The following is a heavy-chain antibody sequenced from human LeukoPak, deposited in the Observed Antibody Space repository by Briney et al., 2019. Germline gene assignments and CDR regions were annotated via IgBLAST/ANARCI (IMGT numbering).Heavy chain of an antibody. Sequence: KPSETLSLTCTVSGGSISSYYWSWIRQPPGKGLEWIGYIYYSGSTNYNPSLKSRVTISVDTSKNQFSLKLSSVTAADTAAYYCAREGDSDYGDYPYYFDYWGQGTLVTVSS. CDR2: IYYSGST. CDR3: AREGDSDYGDYPYYFDY. J-gene: IGHJ4*02. V-gene: IGHV4-59*01. D-gene: IGHD4-17*01. CDR1: GGSISSYY.